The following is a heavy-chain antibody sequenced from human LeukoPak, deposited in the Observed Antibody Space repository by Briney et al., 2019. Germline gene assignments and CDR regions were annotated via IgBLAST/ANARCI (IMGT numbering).Heavy chain of an antibody. D-gene: IGHD5-18*01. V-gene: IGHV4-34*01. CDR1: GGSINNYY. CDR2: INHSGST. Sequence: SETLSLTCNVSGGSINNYYWSWIRQPPGKGLEWIGEINHSGSTNYNPSLKSRVTISVDTSKNQFSLKLSSVTAADTAVYYCARPFDTAIDYWGQGTLVTVSS. CDR3: ARPFDTAIDY. J-gene: IGHJ4*02.